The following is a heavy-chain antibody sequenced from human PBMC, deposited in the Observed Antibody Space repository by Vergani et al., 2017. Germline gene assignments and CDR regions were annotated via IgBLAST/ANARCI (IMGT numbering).Heavy chain of an antibody. J-gene: IGHJ5*02. D-gene: IGHD2-2*01. CDR1: GYSFTSYW. CDR2: IYPGDSDT. Sequence: EVQLVQSGAEVKKPGESLKISCKGSGYSFTSYWIGWVRQMPGKGLKWMGIIYPGDSDTRYSPSFQGQVTISADKSISTGYLQWSSLKASDTAMYYCARRYCSSTSCYGSTRWFDPWGQGTLVTVSS. V-gene: IGHV5-51*03. CDR3: ARRYCSSTSCYGSTRWFDP.